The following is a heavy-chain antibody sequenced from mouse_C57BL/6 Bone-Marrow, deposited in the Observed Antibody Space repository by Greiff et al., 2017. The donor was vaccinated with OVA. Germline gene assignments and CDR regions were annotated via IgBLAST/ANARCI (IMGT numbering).Heavy chain of an antibody. CDR3: ARRAIGYDYDGDY. J-gene: IGHJ2*01. V-gene: IGHV3-6*01. D-gene: IGHD2-4*01. CDR2: ISYDGSN. CDR1: GYSITSGYY. Sequence: EVQRVESGPGLVKPSQSLSLTCSVTGYSITSGYYWNWIRQFPGNKLEWMGYISYDGSNNYNPSLKNRISITRDTSKNQFFLKLNSVTTEDTATYYCARRAIGYDYDGDYWGQGTTLTVSS.